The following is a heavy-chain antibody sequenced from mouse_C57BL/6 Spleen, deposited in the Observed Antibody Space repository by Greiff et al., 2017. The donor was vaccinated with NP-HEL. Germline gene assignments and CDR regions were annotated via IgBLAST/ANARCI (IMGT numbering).Heavy chain of an antibody. CDR2: ISSGSSTI. D-gene: IGHD4-1*02. CDR1: GFTFSDYG. CDR3: ARSTGLYAMDY. Sequence: EVHLVESGGGLVKPGGSLKLSCAASGFTFSDYGMHWVRQAPEKGLEWVAYISSGSSTIYYVDTVKGRFTISRDNAKNTLFLQMTSLRSEDTAMYYCARSTGLYAMDYWGQGTSVTVSS. V-gene: IGHV5-17*01. J-gene: IGHJ4*01.